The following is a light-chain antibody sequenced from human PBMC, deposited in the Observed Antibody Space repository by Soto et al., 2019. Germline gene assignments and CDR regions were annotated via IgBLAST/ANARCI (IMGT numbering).Light chain of an antibody. J-gene: IGLJ7*01. Sequence: QSVLTQPPSVSGTPGQRVTISCSGSSSNIGNNFVYWYQHLPGAAPTLVVYSDNHRPSGVPVRFSGSKSGTSASLTISGLRSEDEATYSGATWDDSLSVFVVFGGGTQLTVL. CDR1: SSNIGNNF. CDR2: SDN. CDR3: ATWDDSLSVFVV. V-gene: IGLV1-47*01.